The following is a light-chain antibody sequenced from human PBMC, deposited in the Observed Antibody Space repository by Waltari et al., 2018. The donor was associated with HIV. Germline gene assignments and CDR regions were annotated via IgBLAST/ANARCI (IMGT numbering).Light chain of an antibody. CDR1: SSDFGAYKY. CDR3: SSYTSAETVV. Sequence: QSALTQPASVSGSPGQSITISCTGTSSDFGAYKYVSWYQQHPDKVPKLIIYEVINLPSGVSNRFSGSKSGNTASLTISGLQTEDEADYYCSSYTSAETVVFGVGTRVTVL. V-gene: IGLV2-14*01. CDR2: EVI. J-gene: IGLJ1*01.